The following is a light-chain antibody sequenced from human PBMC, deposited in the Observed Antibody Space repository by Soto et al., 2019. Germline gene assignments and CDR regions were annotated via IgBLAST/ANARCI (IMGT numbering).Light chain of an antibody. V-gene: IGKV3-20*01. J-gene: IGKJ1*01. CDR1: QSVSSSY. CDR2: GAS. CDR3: QQYGSSRT. Sequence: EIVLTQAPVTLSLSPGERATLSCRASQSVSSSYSAWYQQKPGQAPRLLIYGASSRATGIPDRFSGSGSGTDFTLTISRLEPEDFAVYYCQQYGSSRTFGQGTKVDI.